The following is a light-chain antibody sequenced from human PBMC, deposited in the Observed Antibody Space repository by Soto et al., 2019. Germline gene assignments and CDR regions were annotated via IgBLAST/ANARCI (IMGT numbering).Light chain of an antibody. CDR1: SSNIGSNI. J-gene: IGLJ2*01. Sequence: QSVLTQPPSASGTPGQRVTISCSGSSSNIGSNIVNWYQQLPGTAPKLLIYSNNQRPSGVPDRFSGSKSGTSASLAIIGLQHEDEADYYCAAWDDSLNGVVFGGGTQLTVL. CDR3: AAWDDSLNGVV. CDR2: SNN. V-gene: IGLV1-44*01.